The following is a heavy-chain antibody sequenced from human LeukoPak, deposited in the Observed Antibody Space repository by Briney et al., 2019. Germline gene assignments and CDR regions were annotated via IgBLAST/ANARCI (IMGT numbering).Heavy chain of an antibody. Sequence: SETLSLTCTVSGGFISSSSYYWGWIRQPPGKGLEWIGSIYYSGSTYYNPSLKSRVTISVDTSKNQFSLKLSSVTAADTAVYYCARSTQWEPGDFDYWGQGTLVTVSS. J-gene: IGHJ4*02. D-gene: IGHD1-26*01. CDR2: IYYSGST. CDR1: GGFISSSSYY. CDR3: ARSTQWEPGDFDY. V-gene: IGHV4-39*01.